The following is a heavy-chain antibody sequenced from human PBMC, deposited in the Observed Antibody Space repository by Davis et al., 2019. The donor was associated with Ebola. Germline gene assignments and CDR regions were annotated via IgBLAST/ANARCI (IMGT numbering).Heavy chain of an antibody. CDR3: LSFGRGAY. D-gene: IGHD3-3*01. CDR1: DGSISSHH. V-gene: IGHV4-59*11. CDR2: IYDSGRT. Sequence: PSETLSLTCSFSDGSISSHHGNWIRQPPGKGLEWVGIIYDSGRTNYNPSLKSRVTISADTSKNQFSLNLRSVTAADTAVYYCLSFGRGAYWGPGTLVTVSS. J-gene: IGHJ4*02.